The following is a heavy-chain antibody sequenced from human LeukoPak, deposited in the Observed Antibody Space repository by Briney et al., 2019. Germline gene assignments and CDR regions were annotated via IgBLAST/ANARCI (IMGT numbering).Heavy chain of an antibody. J-gene: IGHJ4*02. CDR3: VRDRELNY. D-gene: IGHD1-26*01. Sequence: SETLSLTCTVSGGSISSSSYYWGWIRQPPGKGLEWIGSIYYSGSTYYNPSLKSRVTTSVDTSKNQFSLRLSSVTAADAAVYYCVRDRELNYWGQGTLVTVSS. V-gene: IGHV4-39*07. CDR1: GGSISSSSYY. CDR2: IYYSGST.